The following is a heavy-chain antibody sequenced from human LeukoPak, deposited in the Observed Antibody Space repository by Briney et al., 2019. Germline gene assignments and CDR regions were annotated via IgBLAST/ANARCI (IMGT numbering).Heavy chain of an antibody. D-gene: IGHD2-2*01. J-gene: IGHJ6*02. Sequence: SVKVSCKASGGTFNSYAISWVRQARGQGLEWKGRVIVIFGIANYAQKFQGRVTITADKSTSTAYMELSSLISDDTAVYYCARDLPTYCSSPSCFHGMDVWGQGTTVTVSS. CDR2: VIVIFGIA. V-gene: IGHV1-69*04. CDR3: ARDLPTYCSSPSCFHGMDV. CDR1: GGTFNSYA.